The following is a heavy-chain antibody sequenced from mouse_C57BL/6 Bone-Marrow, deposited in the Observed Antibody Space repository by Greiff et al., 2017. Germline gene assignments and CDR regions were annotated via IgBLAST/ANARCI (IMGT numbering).Heavy chain of an antibody. CDR2: IDPNSGGT. Sequence: QQSCKASGYTFTSYWMHWVKQRPGRGLEWIGRIDPNSGGTKYNEKFKSKATLTVDKPSSTAYMQLSSLTSEDSAVYYCARKGFITTVVASYWYFDVWGTGTTVTVSS. V-gene: IGHV1-72*01. D-gene: IGHD1-1*01. J-gene: IGHJ1*03. CDR1: GYTFTSYW. CDR3: ARKGFITTVVASYWYFDV.